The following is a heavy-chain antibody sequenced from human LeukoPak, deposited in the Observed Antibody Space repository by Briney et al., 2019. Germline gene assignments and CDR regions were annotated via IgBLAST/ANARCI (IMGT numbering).Heavy chain of an antibody. J-gene: IGHJ3*02. CDR3: AKSQVRFLEWPNDAFDI. CDR2: ISGSGGST. V-gene: IGHV3-23*01. Sequence: GRSLRLSCAASGFTFSSYAMSWVRQAPGKGLEWVSGISGSGGSTYYADSVKGRFTISRDNSKNTLYLQMNGLRAEDTAVYYCAKSQVRFLEWPNDAFDIWGQGTMVTVSS. CDR1: GFTFSSYA. D-gene: IGHD3-3*01.